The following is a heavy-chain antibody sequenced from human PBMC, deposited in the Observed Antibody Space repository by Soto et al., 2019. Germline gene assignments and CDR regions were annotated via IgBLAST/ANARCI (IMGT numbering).Heavy chain of an antibody. CDR2: ISVFTGNT. D-gene: IGHD6-19*01. V-gene: IGHV1-18*04. CDR3: ARDQGQDTGWYAFDY. Sequence: QIPLVQSGPEVKKPGASVKVSCKPSGYPFTSYGFIWARQAPGQGLEWMGWISVFTGNTDYAQKFQGRVTLTTDTSTSTASMELRSLRSDDTARYYCARDQGQDTGWYAFDYWGQGTLVTVSS. J-gene: IGHJ4*02. CDR1: GYPFTSYG.